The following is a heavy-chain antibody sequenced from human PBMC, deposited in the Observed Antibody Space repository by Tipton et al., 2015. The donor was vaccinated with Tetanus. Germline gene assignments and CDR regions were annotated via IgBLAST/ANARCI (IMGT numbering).Heavy chain of an antibody. Sequence: VQLVQSGGEVKKPGESLKISCKGSGYIFNNYWIGWVRQKPGKGLEWMGIIYPGDSDTSYSPSFQGQVTISVDKSINTSYLQWSSLKAADTSMFYCARAHCTDGVCNFYFWCQGALATVAS. CDR1: GYIFNNYW. CDR2: IYPGDSDT. D-gene: IGHD2-8*01. CDR3: ARAHCTDGVCNFYF. V-gene: IGHV5-51*01. J-gene: IGHJ4*02.